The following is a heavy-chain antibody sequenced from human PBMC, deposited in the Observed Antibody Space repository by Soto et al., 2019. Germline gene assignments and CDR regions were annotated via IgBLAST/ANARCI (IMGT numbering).Heavy chain of an antibody. V-gene: IGHV1-3*01. CDR2: LSVGNGDT. J-gene: IGHJ6*02. CDR1: GDTRTDFS. D-gene: IGHD2-15*01. CDR3: ATSEGDCGGGSCYNYFYYYGMDV. Sequence: GPSVKVSCKASGDTRTDFSMHWVRQAPGQRPEWMGWLSVGNGDTKYSQKFQGRVTITRDTSARTAYMELSNLRSEDTAVYYCATSEGDCGGGSCYNYFYYYGMDVWGQGTTVTVSS.